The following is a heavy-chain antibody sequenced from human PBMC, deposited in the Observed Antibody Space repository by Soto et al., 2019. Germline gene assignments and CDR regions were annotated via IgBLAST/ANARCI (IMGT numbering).Heavy chain of an antibody. Sequence: GASVKVSCKASGFTFTSSAMQWVRQSRGQRLEWIGWTVVGSGNTNYAQKFQERVTITRDMSTSTAYMELSSLRSEDTAVYYCAAYDILTGYSYGFDYWGQGTLVTVSS. V-gene: IGHV1-58*02. CDR1: GFTFTSSA. J-gene: IGHJ4*02. D-gene: IGHD3-9*01. CDR3: AAYDILTGYSYGFDY. CDR2: TVVGSGNT.